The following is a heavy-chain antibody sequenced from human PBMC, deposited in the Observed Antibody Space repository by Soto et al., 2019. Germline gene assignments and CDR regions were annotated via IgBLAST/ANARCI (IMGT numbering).Heavy chain of an antibody. CDR1: GFSFSKYG. CDR3: AKDRVIQLLPIWPDP. J-gene: IGHJ5*02. V-gene: IGHV3-30*18. Sequence: HPGGSLRLSCAASGFSFSKYGMHWVRQAPGKGLEWVAFVSSDGNNKYYGDSVKGRFTISRDNSKNMVFLQVDSLRVDDTALYYCAKDRVIQLLPIWPDPWGQGTLVTVSS. D-gene: IGHD2-2*01. CDR2: VSSDGNNK.